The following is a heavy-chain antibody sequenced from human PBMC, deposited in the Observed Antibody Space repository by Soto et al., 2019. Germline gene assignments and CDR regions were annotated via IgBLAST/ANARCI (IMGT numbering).Heavy chain of an antibody. CDR2: INGDGRST. CDR1: GFTFSTYW. J-gene: IGHJ4*02. CDR3: ARGLSSYALDY. Sequence: EVQLVESGGGLVQPGGSLRLSCAASGFTFSTYWVYWVRQAPGKGLVWVSRINGDGRSTNYADSVKGRFTISRDNAKNTLYLQMNSLRVDDTAVYYCARGLSSYALDYWGQGTLVTVSS. D-gene: IGHD3-16*01. V-gene: IGHV3-74*01.